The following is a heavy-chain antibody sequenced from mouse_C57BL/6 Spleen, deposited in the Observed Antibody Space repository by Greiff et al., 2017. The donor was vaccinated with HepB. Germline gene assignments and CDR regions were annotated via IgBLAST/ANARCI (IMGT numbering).Heavy chain of an antibody. Sequence: EVQLVESGGDLVKPGGSLKLSCAASGFTFSSYGMSWVRQTPDKRLEWVATISSGGSYTYYPDSVKGRFTISRDNAKNTLYLQMSSLKSEDTAMYYCARPSNYGGFDYWGQGTTLTVSS. CDR3: ARPSNYGGFDY. J-gene: IGHJ2*01. CDR1: GFTFSSYG. CDR2: ISSGGSYT. D-gene: IGHD2-5*01. V-gene: IGHV5-6*01.